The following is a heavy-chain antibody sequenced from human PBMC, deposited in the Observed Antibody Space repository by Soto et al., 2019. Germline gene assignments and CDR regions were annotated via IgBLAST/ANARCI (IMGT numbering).Heavy chain of an antibody. J-gene: IGHJ6*03. CDR2: INHSGST. Sequence: SETLSLTCAVYGESFSRHYCTWIRQAPGQGLQWIGEINHSGSTNYNPSLKSRVTISVDTSKTQFSLNLTSVTAADTAVYFCARRRRTLGSGNYIDVWGQGTTVTVSS. D-gene: IGHD3-10*01. V-gene: IGHV4-34*01. CDR3: ARRRRTLGSGNYIDV. CDR1: GESFSRHY.